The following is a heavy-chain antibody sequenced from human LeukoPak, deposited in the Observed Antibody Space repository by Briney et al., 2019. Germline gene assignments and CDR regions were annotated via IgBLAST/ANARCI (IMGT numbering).Heavy chain of an antibody. D-gene: IGHD6-19*01. V-gene: IGHV4-59*08. CDR2: IYYSGST. CDR1: GGSFSGYY. CDR3: ARPAEAVAGTGFDY. J-gene: IGHJ4*02. Sequence: SETLSLTCAVYGGSFSGYYWSWIRQPPGKGLEWIGYIYYSGSTNYNPSLKSRVTISVDTSKNQFSLKLSSVTAADTAVYYCARPAEAVAGTGFDYWGQGTLVTVSS.